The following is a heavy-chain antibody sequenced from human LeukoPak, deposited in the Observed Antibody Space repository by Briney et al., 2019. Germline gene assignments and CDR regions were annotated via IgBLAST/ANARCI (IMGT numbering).Heavy chain of an antibody. CDR3: EKDYCSSTSCHLDY. V-gene: IGHV3-30*18. J-gene: IGHJ4*02. Sequence: GGSLRLSCAASEFTLSNYGMHWVRQAPGTGLGCVAVISHDGSNKYYADSVKGRFTISRDNSKNTLYLQMNSLRAEDTAVYYCEKDYCSSTSCHLDYWGQGTLVTVSS. CDR1: EFTLSNYG. CDR2: ISHDGSNK. D-gene: IGHD2-2*01.